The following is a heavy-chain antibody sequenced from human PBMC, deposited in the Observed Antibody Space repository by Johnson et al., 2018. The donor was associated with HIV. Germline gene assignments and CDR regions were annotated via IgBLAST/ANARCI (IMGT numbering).Heavy chain of an antibody. V-gene: IGHV3-30-3*01. CDR2: ISYDGDNI. D-gene: IGHD3-10*01. J-gene: IGHJ3*02. CDR1: GFTFSNSA. CDR3: ARDWSLWLRELWPRDAFDM. Sequence: QVQLVESGGGVVQPGRALRLSCAASGFTFSNSAMHWVRQAPGKGPEWVAVISYDGDNIYYADSVKGRFTISRDNSKNTMYLQMNRRRVADTAVYYCARDWSLWLRELWPRDAFDMWGQGTKITVSS.